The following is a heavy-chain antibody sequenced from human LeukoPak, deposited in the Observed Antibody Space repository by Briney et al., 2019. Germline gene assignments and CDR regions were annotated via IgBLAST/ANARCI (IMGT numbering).Heavy chain of an antibody. V-gene: IGHV3-74*01. Sequence: GRSLRLSCAASGFTFSNYWMHWVRQAPRKALVWVSHINSDASTTTYADFGKGRFTISRDNAKNTLYLQMNSLGAEDTAVYYCARDYDYPWGSYRYDAFDVWGQGTVVTVSS. CDR2: INSDASTT. D-gene: IGHD3-16*02. CDR3: ARDYDYPWGSYRYDAFDV. CDR1: GFTFSNYW. J-gene: IGHJ3*01.